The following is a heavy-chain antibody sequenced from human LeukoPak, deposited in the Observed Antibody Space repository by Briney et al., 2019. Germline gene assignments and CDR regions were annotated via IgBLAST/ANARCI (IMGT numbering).Heavy chain of an antibody. V-gene: IGHV3-7*01. CDR2: IKQDGSEK. CDR1: GFTFSSYW. D-gene: IGHD6-13*01. J-gene: IGHJ4*02. Sequence: GGSLRLSCAASGFTFSSYWMSWVRQAPGKGLEWVAIIKQDGSEKYYVDSVKGRFTFSRDNAKNSLYLQMNSLRAEDTAVYYCAGSSSWYDPLDYWGQGTLVTVSS. CDR3: AGSSSWYDPLDY.